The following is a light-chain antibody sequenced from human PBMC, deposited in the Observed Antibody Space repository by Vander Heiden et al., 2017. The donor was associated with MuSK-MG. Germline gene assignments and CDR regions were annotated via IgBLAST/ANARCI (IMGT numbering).Light chain of an antibody. CDR1: QSISSY. J-gene: IGKJ4*01. CDR2: AAS. CDR3: QQSDSTSNT. V-gene: IGKV1-39*01. Sequence: DIQMTQSPSSLSASVGDRVTITCRASQSISSYLNWYQQKPGKAPKLLIYAASSLQSGVPSRFSGSGSGTDFTLTISSLQPEDFATYYFQQSDSTSNTFGGGTKVEIK.